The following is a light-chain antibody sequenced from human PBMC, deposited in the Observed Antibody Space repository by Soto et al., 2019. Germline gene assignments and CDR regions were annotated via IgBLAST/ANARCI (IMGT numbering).Light chain of an antibody. V-gene: IGKV3-15*01. CDR2: GAS. CDR1: QSISTK. J-gene: IGKJ4*01. CDR3: QEYNDWRPIT. Sequence: IVMTQSPATLSVSPGGRATLSCWASQSISTKVAWYQQKPGQAPRLLLYGASTRAPGIPVRFSGGGSGTEFTLTITNLQSEDFAVYYCQEYNDWRPITFGGGTKVEIK.